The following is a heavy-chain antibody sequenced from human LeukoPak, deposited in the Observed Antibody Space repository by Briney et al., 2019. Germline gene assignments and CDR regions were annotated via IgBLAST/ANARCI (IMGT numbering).Heavy chain of an antibody. CDR2: IYSGGST. Sequence: PGGSLRLSCAASGFTVSSNYMSWVRQAPGKGLEWVSVIYSGGSTYYADSVKGRFTISRDNSKNTLYLQMNSLRVEDTAVYYCARMSLEFNWFDPWGQGTLVTVSS. CDR1: GFTVSSNY. D-gene: IGHD5/OR15-5a*01. V-gene: IGHV3-53*01. J-gene: IGHJ5*02. CDR3: ARMSLEFNWFDP.